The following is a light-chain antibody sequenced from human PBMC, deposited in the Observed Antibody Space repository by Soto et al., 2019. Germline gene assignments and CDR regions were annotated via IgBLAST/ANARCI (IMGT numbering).Light chain of an antibody. V-gene: IGKV3-11*01. J-gene: IGKJ3*01. CDR3: QQRSNWFT. Sequence: EIELTQSPGTLSLSPGESATLSCRASQSVSSYLAWYQQKPGQAPRLLIYDASNRATGIPARFSGSGSGTDFTLTISSLEPEDFAVYYCQQRSNWFTFGPGTKVDIK. CDR2: DAS. CDR1: QSVSSY.